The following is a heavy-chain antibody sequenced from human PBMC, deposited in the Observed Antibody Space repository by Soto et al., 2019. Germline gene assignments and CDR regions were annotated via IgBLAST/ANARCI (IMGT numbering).Heavy chain of an antibody. V-gene: IGHV3-23*01. CDR3: AKEPTNPFFNYYDSSGYYGPFDY. CDR2: ISGSGGST. CDR1: GFTFSSYA. Sequence: GGSLRLSCAASGFTFSSYAMSWVRQAPGKGLEWVSAISGSGGSTYYADSVKGRFTISRDNSKNTLYLQMNSLRVEVTAVYYCAKEPTNPFFNYYDSSGYYGPFDYWGQGTLVTVSS. D-gene: IGHD3-22*01. J-gene: IGHJ4*02.